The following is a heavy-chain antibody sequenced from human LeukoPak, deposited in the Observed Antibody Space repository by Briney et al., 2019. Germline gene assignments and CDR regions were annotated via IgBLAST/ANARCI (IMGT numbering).Heavy chain of an antibody. V-gene: IGHV4-30-4*02. CDR1: GGSISSGDYY. CDR3: ARDRSDFWSGQRYFDY. Sequence: SETLSLTCTVSGGSISSGDYYWSWIRQPPGKGLEWIGYIYCSGSTYYNPSLKSRVTISVDTSKNQFSLKLSSVTAADTAVYYCARDRSDFWSGQRYFDYWGQGTLVTVSS. D-gene: IGHD3-3*01. CDR2: IYCSGST. J-gene: IGHJ4*02.